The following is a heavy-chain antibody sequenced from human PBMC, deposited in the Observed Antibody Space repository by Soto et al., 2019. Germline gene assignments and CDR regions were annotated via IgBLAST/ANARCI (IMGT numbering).Heavy chain of an antibody. D-gene: IGHD6-6*01. J-gene: IGHJ5*02. CDR1: GGSISSSSYY. V-gene: IGHV4-39*01. CDR2: IYYSGST. Sequence: SETLSLTCIVSGGSISSSSYYWGWIRQPPGKGLEWIGSIYYSGSTYYNPSLKSRVTISVDTSKNQFSLKLSSVTAADTAVFCCARHRARNWFDPWGQGTLVTVS. CDR3: ARHRARNWFDP.